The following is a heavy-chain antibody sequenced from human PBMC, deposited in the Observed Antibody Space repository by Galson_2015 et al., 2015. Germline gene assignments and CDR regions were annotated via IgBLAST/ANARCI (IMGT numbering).Heavy chain of an antibody. CDR3: ARFRGSGYFYDAFDI. CDR2: ISSSSSYI. J-gene: IGHJ3*02. V-gene: IGHV3-21*01. CDR1: GFTFSSYS. D-gene: IGHD3-22*01. Sequence: SLRLSCAASGFTFSSYSMNWVRQAPGKGLEWVSSISSSSSYIYYADSVKGRFTISRDNAKNSLYLQMNSLRAEDTAVYYCARFRGSGYFYDAFDIWGQGTMVTVSS.